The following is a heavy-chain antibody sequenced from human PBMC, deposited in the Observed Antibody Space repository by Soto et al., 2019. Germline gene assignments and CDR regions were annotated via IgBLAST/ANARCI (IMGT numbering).Heavy chain of an antibody. J-gene: IGHJ3*02. Sequence: QITLKESGPTLVKPTQPLTLTCSFSGFSLSTSGVGVGWIRQPPGGALECLTVVYWNDDKRYSPTLNNRLTTTRDTAVNQVATTMTNMAPVHPCTYYCARRLTVLPLAFDTWGQGTLVTVSS. CDR2: VYWNDDK. D-gene: IGHD3-16*01. V-gene: IGHV2-5*01. CDR3: ARRLTVLPLAFDT. CDR1: GFSLSTSGVG.